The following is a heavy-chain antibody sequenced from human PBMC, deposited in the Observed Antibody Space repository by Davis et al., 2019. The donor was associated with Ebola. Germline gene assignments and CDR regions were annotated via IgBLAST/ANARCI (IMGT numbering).Heavy chain of an antibody. CDR3: ATDRNWDFDY. D-gene: IGHD7-27*01. CDR2: ISSSSSTI. CDR1: GFTFSSYS. J-gene: IGHJ4*02. Sequence: ETLSLTCAASGFTFSSYSMNWVRQAPGKGLEWVSYISSSSSTIYYADSVKGRFTISRDNAKNSLYLQMNSLRDEDTAVYYCATDRNWDFDYWGQGTLVTVSS. V-gene: IGHV3-48*02.